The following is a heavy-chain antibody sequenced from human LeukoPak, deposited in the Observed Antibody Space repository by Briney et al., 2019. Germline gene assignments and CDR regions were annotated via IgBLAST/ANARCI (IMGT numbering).Heavy chain of an antibody. D-gene: IGHD5-18*01. CDR2: IYYSGST. V-gene: IGHV4-59*12. CDR1: GGSISSYY. Sequence: SETLSLTCTVSGGSISSYYWSWIRQPPGKGLEWIGYIYYSGSTNYNPSLKSRVTISVDTSKNQFSLKLSSVTAADTAVYYCASLSSYGYWVRDYWGQGTLVTVSS. J-gene: IGHJ4*02. CDR3: ASLSSYGYWVRDY.